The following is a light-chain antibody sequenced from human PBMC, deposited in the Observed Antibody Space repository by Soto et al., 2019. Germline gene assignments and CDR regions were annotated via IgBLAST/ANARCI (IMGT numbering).Light chain of an antibody. CDR2: KAS. Sequence: DIQMTQSPSTLSASVGDRVTITCRASQSISSWLAWYQQKPGKAPKLLIYKASSLESGVPSRLSGSGSGTEFTLTISSLQPDDFAPYFCQQYSGYPFTFGPGTKVDIK. CDR3: QQYSGYPFT. J-gene: IGKJ3*01. V-gene: IGKV1-5*03. CDR1: QSISSW.